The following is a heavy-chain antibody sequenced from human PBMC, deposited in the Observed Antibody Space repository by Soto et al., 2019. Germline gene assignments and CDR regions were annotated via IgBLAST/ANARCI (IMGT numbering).Heavy chain of an antibody. V-gene: IGHV1-18*01. Sequence: QVPLVQSGAEVKKPGASVKVSCNASGYTFTSYGISWVRQAPGQGLEWMGWISAYNGNTNYAQKLQGRVTMTTDTSTSTAYMELRSLRSDDTAVYYCAREDYYGSGSYYEGYYYYMDVWGKGTTVTVSS. J-gene: IGHJ6*03. D-gene: IGHD3-10*01. CDR3: AREDYYGSGSYYEGYYYYMDV. CDR2: ISAYNGNT. CDR1: GYTFTSYG.